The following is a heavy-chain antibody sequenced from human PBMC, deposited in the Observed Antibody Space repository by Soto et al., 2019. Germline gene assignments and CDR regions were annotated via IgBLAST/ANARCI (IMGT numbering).Heavy chain of an antibody. V-gene: IGHV2-5*01. CDR3: AHSRPELLLWFGRRSYFDY. Sequence: QITLKESGPTLVKPTQTLTLTCTFSGFSLSTSGVGVGWIRHPPGKALEWLALIYWNDDKRYSPSLKSRLTITKLSSKNQVVLTMPNMDPADTATYYGAHSRPELLLWFGRRSYFDYWGQGTLVTVSS. J-gene: IGHJ4*02. D-gene: IGHD3-10*01. CDR2: IYWNDDK. CDR1: GFSLSTSGVG.